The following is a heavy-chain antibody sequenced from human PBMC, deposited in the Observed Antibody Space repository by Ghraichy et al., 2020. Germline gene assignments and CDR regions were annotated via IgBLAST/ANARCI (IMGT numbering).Heavy chain of an antibody. V-gene: IGHV4-59*01. CDR2: IYYSGST. J-gene: IGHJ4*02. CDR1: GGSICSYY. CDR3: ARADDYGDYLVYFDY. D-gene: IGHD4-17*01. Sequence: SETLSLTCTVSGGSICSYYWSWIRQPPGKGLEWIGYIYYSGSTNYNPSLKSRVTISVDTSKNQFSLKLSSVTAADTAVYYCARADDYGDYLVYFDYWGQGTLVTVSS.